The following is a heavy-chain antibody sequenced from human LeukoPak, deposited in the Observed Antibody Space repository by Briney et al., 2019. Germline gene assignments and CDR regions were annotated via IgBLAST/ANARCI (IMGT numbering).Heavy chain of an antibody. V-gene: IGHV1-18*01. CDR3: ARIGSSSWYGGFDP. CDR1: GYTFTSYG. Sequence: ASVKVSCKASGYTFTSYGISWVRQAPGQGLEWMGWISAYNGNTNYAQKLQGRVTMTTGTSTSTAYMELRSLRSDDTAVYYCARIGSSSWYGGFDPWGQGTLVTVSS. J-gene: IGHJ5*02. D-gene: IGHD6-13*01. CDR2: ISAYNGNT.